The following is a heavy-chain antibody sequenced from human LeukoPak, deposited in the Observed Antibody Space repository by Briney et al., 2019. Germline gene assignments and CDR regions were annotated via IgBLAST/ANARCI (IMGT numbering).Heavy chain of an antibody. D-gene: IGHD1/OR15-1a*01. CDR2: IYTSGST. CDR1: GGSISSYY. J-gene: IGHJ3*02. Sequence: SETLSLTCTVSGGSISSYYWSWIRQPAGKGLEWIGRIYTSGSTNYNPSLKSRVTISVDTSKNQFSLKLSSVTAADTAVYYCARDYNWNTGSDAFDIWGQGTMVTVSS. V-gene: IGHV4-4*07. CDR3: ARDYNWNTGSDAFDI.